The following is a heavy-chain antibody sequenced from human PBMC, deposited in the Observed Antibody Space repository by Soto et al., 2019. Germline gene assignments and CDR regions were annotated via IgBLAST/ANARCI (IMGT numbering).Heavy chain of an antibody. Sequence: QVQLVQSGAEVKKPGSSVKVSCKASGGTFSSYTISWVRQAPGQGLEWMGRIIPILGIANYAQKFQGRVTITADKSTSTAYMELSSLRSEDTAVYYCARDPGSVGRFGDPAYYYYGMDVW. J-gene: IGHJ6*01. CDR3: ARDPGSVGRFGDPAYYYYGMDV. CDR1: GGTFSSYT. D-gene: IGHD3-10*01. V-gene: IGHV1-69*08. CDR2: IIPILGIA.